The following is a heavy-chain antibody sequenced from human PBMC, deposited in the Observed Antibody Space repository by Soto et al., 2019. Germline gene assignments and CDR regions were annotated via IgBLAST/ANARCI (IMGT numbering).Heavy chain of an antibody. Sequence: SETLSLTCTVSGGSISSSSYYWGWIRQPPGKGLEWIGSIYYSGSTYYNPSLKSRVTISVDTSKNQFSLKLSSVTAADTAVYYRASSIAARPPTSYGMDVWGQGTTVTVSS. CDR3: ASSIAARPPTSYGMDV. J-gene: IGHJ6*02. V-gene: IGHV4-39*01. CDR1: GGSISSSSYY. D-gene: IGHD6-6*01. CDR2: IYYSGST.